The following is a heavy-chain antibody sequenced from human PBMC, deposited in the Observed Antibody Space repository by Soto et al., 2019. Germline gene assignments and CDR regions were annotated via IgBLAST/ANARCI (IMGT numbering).Heavy chain of an antibody. CDR1: VGTISIDA. CDR3: ARDLAVGPDNYFDY. CDR2: IIPIFGTA. J-gene: IGHJ4*02. Sequence: SFEASVGTISIDAISYVRQATGQGLEWMGGIIPIFGTANYAQKFQGRVTITADESTSTAYMGLSSLRSEDTAVYYCARDLAVGPDNYFDYWGQGNLVTVSS. V-gene: IGHV1-69*01. D-gene: IGHD2-2*01.